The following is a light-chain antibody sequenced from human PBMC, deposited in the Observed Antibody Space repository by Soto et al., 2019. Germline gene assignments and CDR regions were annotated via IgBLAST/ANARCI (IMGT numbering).Light chain of an antibody. V-gene: IGKV3-15*01. CDR3: QQYNNWPWT. J-gene: IGKJ1*01. CDR2: DAS. Sequence: EIVMTQSPATLSMSPGERSTLSFRASQSVSSRLAWYQRKPGQAPRLLIYDASTRATGIPARFSGSGSGADFTLTISSLQSEDFAIYYCQQYNNWPWTFGQGTKVDIK. CDR1: QSVSSR.